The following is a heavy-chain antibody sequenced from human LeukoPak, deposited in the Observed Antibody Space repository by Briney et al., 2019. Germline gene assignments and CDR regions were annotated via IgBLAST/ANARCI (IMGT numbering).Heavy chain of an antibody. CDR2: ISSSSISI. J-gene: IGHJ4*02. CDR3: ARVYDVLTGGFDY. D-gene: IGHD3-9*01. V-gene: IGHV3-21*01. Sequence: GGSLRLSCAASGFIFRRYDMNWVRQAPGKGLEWVSFISSSSISIYYGDSVQGRVTVSRDNARNLLYLEMNTLRAEDTAVYYCARVYDVLTGGFDYWGQGALVTVSS. CDR1: GFIFRRYD.